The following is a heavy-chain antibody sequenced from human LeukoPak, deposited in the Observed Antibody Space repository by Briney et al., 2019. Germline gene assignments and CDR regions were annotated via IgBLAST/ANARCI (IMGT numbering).Heavy chain of an antibody. J-gene: IGHJ4*02. V-gene: IGHV3-74*01. CDR1: GISFNNYW. CDR2: VNSDGSST. Sequence: GASLKISCAASGISFNNYWMHWVRQAPGKGLVWVSRVNSDGSSTVYADSVKGRFTISRDNARTTVYLQMSSLRPDDTATYYCATGLGHYYDYWGQGTLVIVSS. CDR3: ATGLGHYYDY. D-gene: IGHD3-22*01.